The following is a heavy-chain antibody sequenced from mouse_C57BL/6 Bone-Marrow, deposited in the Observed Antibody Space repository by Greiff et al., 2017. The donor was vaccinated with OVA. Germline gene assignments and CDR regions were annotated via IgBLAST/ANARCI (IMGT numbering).Heavy chain of an antibody. CDR3: ALLRWGYAMDY. CDR2: ISTGNGYT. Sequence: VQLKQSGAELVRPGSSVKMSCKTSGYTFTSYGINWVKQRPGKGLEWIGYISTGNGYTEYNEKFKGKATLTSDTSSSTAYMHLSSLTSEDSAIYFCALLRWGYAMDYWGQGTSVTVSS. V-gene: IGHV1-58*01. CDR1: GYTFTSYG. D-gene: IGHD1-1*01. J-gene: IGHJ4*01.